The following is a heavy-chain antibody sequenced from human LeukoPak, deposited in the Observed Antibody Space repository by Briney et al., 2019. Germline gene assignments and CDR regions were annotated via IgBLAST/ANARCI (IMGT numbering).Heavy chain of an antibody. V-gene: IGHV4-34*01. Sequence: SETLSLTCAVSGGSFSGYYWSWIRQPPGKGLEWVGEINRSGSTNYNPSLKSRVTISVDTSKNQFSLKLSSVTAADTAVYYWARTGDVVVVAAKPNYYFDYWGQGTLVTVSS. CDR2: INRSGST. CDR1: GGSFSGYY. CDR3: ARTGDVVVVAAKPNYYFDY. D-gene: IGHD2-15*01. J-gene: IGHJ4*02.